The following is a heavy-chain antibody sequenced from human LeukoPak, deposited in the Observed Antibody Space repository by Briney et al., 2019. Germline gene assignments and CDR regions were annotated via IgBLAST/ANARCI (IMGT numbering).Heavy chain of an antibody. CDR2: ISGSGGST. D-gene: IGHD2-2*02. CDR1: GFTFSSYA. V-gene: IGHV3-23*01. J-gene: IGHJ4*02. Sequence: GGSLRLSCAASGFTFSSYAMSWVRQAPGKGLEWVSAISGSGGSTYYADSVKGRFTISRDNSKNTLYLQMNSLRAEDTAVYYCAKVSTPQACSSTSCYNPDLDYWGQGTLATVSS. CDR3: AKVSTPQACSSTSCYNPDLDY.